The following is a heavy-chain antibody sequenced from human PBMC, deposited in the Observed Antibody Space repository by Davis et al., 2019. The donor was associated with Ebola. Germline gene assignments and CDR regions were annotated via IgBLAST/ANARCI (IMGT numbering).Heavy chain of an antibody. Sequence: AASVKVSCKASGGTFSSYAISWVRQAPGQGLEWMGRIIPILGIANYAQKFQGRVTITADKSTSTAYMELSRLRSDDSAMYYCEREAADHRGIDFWGQGTMVTVSS. V-gene: IGHV1-69*04. CDR2: IIPILGIA. J-gene: IGHJ4*02. D-gene: IGHD1-14*01. CDR1: GGTFSSYA. CDR3: EREAADHRGIDF.